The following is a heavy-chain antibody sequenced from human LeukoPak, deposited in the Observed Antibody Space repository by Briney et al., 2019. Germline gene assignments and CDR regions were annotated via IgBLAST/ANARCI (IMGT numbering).Heavy chain of an antibody. CDR3: GSTNYNPSLKSRVNISVDTSKNQFSLKLSSVTAADTAVYYCARAPVLWFGESRKYYFDY. Sequence: SETLSLTCTVSSGSINSYYWSWIPQPPGKGLERIGYIYYSGSTNHNPSLKSRVTISVATSNKQFSLKLSPVTAADTVWYYCGSTNYNPSLKSRVNISVDTSKNQFSLKLSSVTAADTAVYYCARAPVLWFGESRKYYFDYWGQGTLVTVSS. J-gene: IGHJ4*02. V-gene: IGHV4-59*01. D-gene: IGHD3-10*01. CDR2: IYYSGST. CDR1: SGSINSYY.